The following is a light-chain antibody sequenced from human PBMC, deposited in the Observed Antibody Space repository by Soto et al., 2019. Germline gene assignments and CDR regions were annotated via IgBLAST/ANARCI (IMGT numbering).Light chain of an antibody. CDR1: QSVSSSY. Sequence: ESVLTQSPGTLSLSPGERATLSCRASQSVSSSYLAWYQQKHGQAPRLLIYGASSRATGIPDRFSGSGSGTDFTLTISRLVPEDFAVYYCQQYGSSPTYTFGHGTQREIK. V-gene: IGKV3-20*01. CDR2: GAS. J-gene: IGKJ2*01. CDR3: QQYGSSPTYT.